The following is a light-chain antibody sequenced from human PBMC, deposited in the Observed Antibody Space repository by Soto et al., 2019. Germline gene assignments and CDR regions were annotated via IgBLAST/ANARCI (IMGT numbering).Light chain of an antibody. V-gene: IGKV1-6*01. CDR1: QGIRND. J-gene: IGKJ5*01. CDR3: QQYSNLIT. Sequence: AIQMTQSPSSLSASVGDRVTITCRASQGIRNDLGWYQQRPGKAPNLLIYAASSLQSGVPSRFSGSGSGTDFTLTISSLQPEDFATYYCQQYSNLITFGHGTRLEIK. CDR2: AAS.